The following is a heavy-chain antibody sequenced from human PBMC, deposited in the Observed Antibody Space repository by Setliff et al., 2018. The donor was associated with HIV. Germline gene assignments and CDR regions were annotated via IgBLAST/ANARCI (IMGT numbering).Heavy chain of an antibody. J-gene: IGHJ2*01. V-gene: IGHV4-4*07. CDR2: IYTNGAT. CDR1: GGSISSHY. D-gene: IGHD3-10*01. CDR3: AKDRGQCFDL. Sequence: SETLSLTCTVSGGSISSHYWSWIRQSAGKGLEWIGRIYTNGATSYNPSLRSRVTMSVDTSKKQLSLRLTSVSAADTAVYYCAKDRGQCFDLWGRGTLVTVSS.